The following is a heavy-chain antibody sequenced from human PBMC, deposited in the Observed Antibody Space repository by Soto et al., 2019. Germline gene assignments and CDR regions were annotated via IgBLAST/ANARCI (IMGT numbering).Heavy chain of an antibody. CDR3: AKGDYGDYVGGSYYGMDV. Sequence: SETLSLTCTVSGGSISSYYWSWIRQPPGGGREWIGYIYYSGSTNYNPSLKSRVTISVDTSKNQFSLKLSSVTAADTAVYYCAKGDYGDYVGGSYYGMDVWGQGTTVTVSS. V-gene: IGHV4-59*01. J-gene: IGHJ6*02. CDR1: GGSISSYY. D-gene: IGHD4-17*01. CDR2: IYYSGST.